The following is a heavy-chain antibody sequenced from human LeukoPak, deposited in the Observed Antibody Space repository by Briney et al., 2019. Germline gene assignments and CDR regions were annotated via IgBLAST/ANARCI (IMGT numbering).Heavy chain of an antibody. D-gene: IGHD3-3*01. J-gene: IGHJ4*02. V-gene: IGHV3-30*02. Sequence: GGSLRLSCAASGFTFSSYGMHWVRQAPGKGLEWVAFIRYDGSNKYYADSVKGRFTISRDNSKNTLYLQMNSLRAEDTAVYYCARSSRLRFLEWLHPVYFDYWGQGTLVTVSS. CDR3: ARSSRLRFLEWLHPVYFDY. CDR1: GFTFSSYG. CDR2: IRYDGSNK.